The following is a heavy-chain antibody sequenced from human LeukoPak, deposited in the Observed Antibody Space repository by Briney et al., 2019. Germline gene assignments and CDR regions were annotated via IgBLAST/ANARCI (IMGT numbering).Heavy chain of an antibody. CDR3: AKGYSNPSHFVY. D-gene: IGHD4-11*01. V-gene: IGHV3-23*01. CDR1: GFTFSSYW. J-gene: IGHJ4*02. CDR2: ISGGGTYT. Sequence: GGSLRLSCAASGFTFSSYWMHWVRQAPGKGLDWVSTISGGGTYTYYADSVKGRFTISRDNSKNTLYLQMNSLRAEDTAVYYCAKGYSNPSHFVYWGQGALVTVSS.